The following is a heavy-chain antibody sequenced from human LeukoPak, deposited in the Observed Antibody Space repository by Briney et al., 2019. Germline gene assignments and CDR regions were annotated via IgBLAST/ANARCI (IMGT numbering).Heavy chain of an antibody. Sequence: RTGGSLRLSCAASGFTFSSYAMHWVRQAPGKGLEWVAVIWYDGSNKYYADSVKGRFTISRDNSKNTLYLQMNSLRAEDTAVYYCARDRSSNYDFWSGYYTRTDYGMDVWGQGTTVTVSS. V-gene: IGHV3-33*08. J-gene: IGHJ6*02. D-gene: IGHD3-3*01. CDR1: GFTFSSYA. CDR2: IWYDGSNK. CDR3: ARDRSSNYDFWSGYYTRTDYGMDV.